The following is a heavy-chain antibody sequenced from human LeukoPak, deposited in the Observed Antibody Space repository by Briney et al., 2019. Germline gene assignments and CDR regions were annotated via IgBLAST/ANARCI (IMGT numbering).Heavy chain of an antibody. Sequence: PGGSLRLSCAASGFTFNIYAISWVRQAPGKGLEWVSFFSHSGGSTYYADSVKGRFTISRDNSKSTLYLQTNSLRAEDTAIYYCAKDTVPFGAHGTFDIWGQGTMVTVSS. CDR1: GFTFNIYA. V-gene: IGHV3-23*01. CDR2: FSHSGGST. CDR3: AKDTVPFGAHGTFDI. J-gene: IGHJ3*02. D-gene: IGHD3-10*01.